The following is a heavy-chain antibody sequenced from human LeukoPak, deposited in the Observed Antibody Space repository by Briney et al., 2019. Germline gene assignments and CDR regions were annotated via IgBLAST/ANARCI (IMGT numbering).Heavy chain of an antibody. Sequence: PSETLSFTCTASGGSISNYYWSWLRQPPGKGLEWIAYIYSTGSAIYNPSLRSRVTISVDTSKNQFSLKLSSVTAADTAVYFCARWPMTNLAFDVWGQGTMVTVSS. CDR3: ARWPMTNLAFDV. V-gene: IGHV4-59*01. D-gene: IGHD3-22*01. CDR2: IYSTGSA. CDR1: GGSISNYY. J-gene: IGHJ3*01.